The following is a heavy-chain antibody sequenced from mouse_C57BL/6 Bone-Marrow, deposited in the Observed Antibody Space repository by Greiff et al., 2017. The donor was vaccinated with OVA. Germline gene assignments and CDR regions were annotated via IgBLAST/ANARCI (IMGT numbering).Heavy chain of an antibody. CDR3: AKNGLFITTVVANFDV. CDR2: IWSGGST. Sequence: LQESGPGLVQPSQSLSITCTVSGFSLTSYGVHWVRQPPGKGLEWLGVIWSGGSTDYNAAFISRLSISKDNSKSQVFFKMNSLQADDTAIYYCAKNGLFITTVVANFDVWGTGTTVTVSS. J-gene: IGHJ1*03. V-gene: IGHV2-4*01. D-gene: IGHD1-1*01. CDR1: GFSLTSYG.